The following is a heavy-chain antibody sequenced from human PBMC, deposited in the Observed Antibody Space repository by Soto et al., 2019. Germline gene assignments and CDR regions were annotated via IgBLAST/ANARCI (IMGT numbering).Heavy chain of an antibody. Sequence: GASVKVSCKASGYTFTTYYMHWVRQAPGQGLEWVGIFSPGGGRTSYAQMFQGRVTMNRDTSTSTVYMELSRLRSEDTAVYYCATRDPDDYWGQGTLVTVS. CDR1: GYTFTTYY. CDR3: ATRDPDDY. J-gene: IGHJ4*02. V-gene: IGHV1-46*01. CDR2: FSPGGGRT.